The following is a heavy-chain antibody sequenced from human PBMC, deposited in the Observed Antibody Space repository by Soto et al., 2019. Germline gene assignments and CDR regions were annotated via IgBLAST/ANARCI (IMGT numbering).Heavy chain of an antibody. Sequence: QVQLVESGGGVIQPRRSLRLSCAASGFTFSTYAMHWVRHAAGTGLEWVAVISYDVINKYEADSVKGRFTFSRDISKNSLYLQMTRLRAEDSAVYYCARVSRAPVILVSGVPGLGQWGLGTRVTVSS. CDR3: ARVSRAPVILVSGVPGLGQ. CDR1: GFTFSTYA. D-gene: IGHD6-19*01. J-gene: IGHJ4*02. CDR2: ISYDVINK. V-gene: IGHV3-30-3*01.